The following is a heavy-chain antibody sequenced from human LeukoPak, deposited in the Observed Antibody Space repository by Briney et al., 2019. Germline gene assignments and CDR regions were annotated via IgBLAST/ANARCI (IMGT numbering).Heavy chain of an antibody. CDR1: GYTLTELS. CDR2: FDPEDGET. V-gene: IGHV1-24*01. Sequence: ASVKVSCKVSGYTLTELSMHWVRQAPGKGLEWMGGFDPEDGETIYAQKFQARVTMTRDTSTNTVHMELSSLRSEDTAVYYCARHPSPQLHHFDYWGQGTLVTVSS. D-gene: IGHD2-2*01. J-gene: IGHJ4*02. CDR3: ARHPSPQLHHFDY.